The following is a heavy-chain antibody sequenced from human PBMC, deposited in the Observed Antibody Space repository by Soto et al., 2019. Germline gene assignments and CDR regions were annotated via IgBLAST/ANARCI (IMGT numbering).Heavy chain of an antibody. CDR3: AKDLSPLVYSSSDY. D-gene: IGHD6-6*01. J-gene: IGHJ4*02. Sequence: GGSLRLSCAASGFTFSIYAMSWVRQAPGKGLEWVSAISGSVGSTCYADSVKGRFTISRDNSKNTLYLQMNSLRAEDTAVYYCAKDLSPLVYSSSDYWGQGTRVTVSS. CDR2: ISGSVGST. CDR1: GFTFSIYA. V-gene: IGHV3-23*01.